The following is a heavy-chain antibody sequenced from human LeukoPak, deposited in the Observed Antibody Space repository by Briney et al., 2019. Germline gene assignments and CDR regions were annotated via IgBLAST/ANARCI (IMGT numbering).Heavy chain of an antibody. CDR3: ARGQLWLYGYYHYYMDV. J-gene: IGHJ6*03. D-gene: IGHD5-18*01. CDR2: IVPIFGTA. Sequence: SVKVSCKASGGTFISYAISWVRQAPGQGLEWMGGIVPIFGTANYAQKFQGRVTITTDESTSTAYMELSSLRSEDTAVYYCARGQLWLYGYYHYYMDVWGKGTTVTVSS. V-gene: IGHV1-69*05. CDR1: GGTFISYA.